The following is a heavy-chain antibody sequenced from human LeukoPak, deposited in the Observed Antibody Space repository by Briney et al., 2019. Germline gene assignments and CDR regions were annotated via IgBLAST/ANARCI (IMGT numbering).Heavy chain of an antibody. CDR3: ARAVGVGRGTYFDL. D-gene: IGHD1-1*01. CDR2: ISYSGSS. J-gene: IGHJ2*01. Sequence: SETLSLTCTVSGGSVSSGGFYWTWIRQPPGKGLEWIGYISYSGSSNYNPSLKSRVTISVDTSKNQFSLKLSSVTAADTAVHYCARAVGVGRGTYFDLWGRGTLVTVSS. V-gene: IGHV4-61*08. CDR1: GGSVSSGGFY.